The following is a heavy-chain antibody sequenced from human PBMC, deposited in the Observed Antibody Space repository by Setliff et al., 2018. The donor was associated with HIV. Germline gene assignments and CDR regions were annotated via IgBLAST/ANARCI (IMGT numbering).Heavy chain of an antibody. D-gene: IGHD1-26*01. CDR3: VKDRGSGSFAFDI. J-gene: IGHJ3*02. V-gene: IGHV3-30*18. CDR2: IAFDGSNK. CDR1: GFSFSSYW. Sequence: GGSLRLSCEASGFSFSSYWMHWVRQVPGKGLLWVAFIAFDGSNKYYIDSRKGRFTISRDNPKKTVYLQINSLRDEDTAVYYWVKDRGSGSFAFDIWGQGTMVTVSS.